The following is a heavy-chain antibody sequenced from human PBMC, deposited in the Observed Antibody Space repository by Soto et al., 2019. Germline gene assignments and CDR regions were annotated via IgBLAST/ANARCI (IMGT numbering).Heavy chain of an antibody. J-gene: IGHJ6*02. V-gene: IGHV1-69*13. CDR3: ATRYYDSSGYWPYGMDV. CDR2: IIPIFGTA. D-gene: IGHD3-22*01. CDR1: GGTFSSYA. Sequence: SVRVSCKASGGTFSSYAISWVRQAPGQGLEWMGGIIPIFGTANYAQKFQGRVTITADESTSTAYMELSSLRSEDTAVYYCATRYYDSSGYWPYGMDVWGQGTTVTSP.